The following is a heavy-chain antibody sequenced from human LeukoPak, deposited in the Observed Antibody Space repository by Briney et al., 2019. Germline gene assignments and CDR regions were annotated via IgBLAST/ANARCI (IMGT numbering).Heavy chain of an antibody. J-gene: IGHJ5*02. CDR1: GGSVSSGSYY. V-gene: IGHV4-61*01. CDR3: ARRLGTGGWFDP. CDR2: IYYSGST. D-gene: IGHD1-1*01. Sequence: PSETLSLTCTVSGGSVSSGSYYWSWIRQPPGKGLEWIGYIYYSGSTNYNPSLKSRVTISVDTSKNQFSLKLSSVTAADTAVYYCARRLGTGGWFDPWGQGTLVTVSS.